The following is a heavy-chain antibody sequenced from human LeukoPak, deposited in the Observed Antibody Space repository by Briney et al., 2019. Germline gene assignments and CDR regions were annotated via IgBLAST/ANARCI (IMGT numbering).Heavy chain of an antibody. CDR2: INPNSGGT. CDR3: ARGSYGGAFDI. V-gene: IGHV1-2*04. J-gene: IGHJ3*02. Sequence: ASVKVSCKASGYTFTGYYMHWVRQAPGQGLERMGWINPNSGGTNYAQKFQGWVTMTRDTSINTAYMELSRLRSDDTAVYYCARGSYGGAFDIWGQGTMVTVSS. CDR1: GYTFTGYY. D-gene: IGHD4-17*01.